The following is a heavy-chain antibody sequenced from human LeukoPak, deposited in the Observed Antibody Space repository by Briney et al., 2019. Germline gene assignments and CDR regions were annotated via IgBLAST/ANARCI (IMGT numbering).Heavy chain of an antibody. CDR2: IYYSGST. V-gene: IGHV4-59*11. CDR3: ARAAPPAARPNWFDP. Sequence: SETLSFTCTISGGSISSHYWSWIRQPPGKGLEWIGYIYYSGSTNYNPSLKSRVTISVDTSKNQFSLKLSSVTAADTAVYYCARAAPPAARPNWFDPWGQGTLVTVSS. D-gene: IGHD6-6*01. CDR1: GGSISSHY. J-gene: IGHJ5*02.